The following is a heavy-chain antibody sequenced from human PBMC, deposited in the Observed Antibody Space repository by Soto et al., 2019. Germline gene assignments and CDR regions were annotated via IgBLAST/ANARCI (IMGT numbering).Heavy chain of an antibody. CDR3: ARGGCTDGVCTYYFDS. J-gene: IGHJ4*02. CDR2: INPNSGST. V-gene: IGHV1-2*02. CDR1: AYTFTDYY. D-gene: IGHD2-8*01. Sequence: ASVKVSCKASAYTFTDYYIHWVRQAPGQGLEWMGWINPNSGSTKSTQRFQGSVTMTRDTSISTAYMELTRLRSDDTAVYYCARGGCTDGVCTYYFDSWGQGTLVTVSS.